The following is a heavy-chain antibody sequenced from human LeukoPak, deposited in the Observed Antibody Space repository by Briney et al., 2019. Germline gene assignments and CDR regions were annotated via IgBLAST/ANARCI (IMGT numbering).Heavy chain of an antibody. V-gene: IGHV1-2*06. Sequence: GASVKVSCKASGYTFTGYYMHWVRQAPGQGLEWMGRINPNSGGTNYAQKFQGRVTMTRDTSISTAYMELSRLRSDDTAVYYCARGGYDFAYYYYGMDVWGQGTLVTVSS. J-gene: IGHJ6*02. CDR1: GYTFTGYY. D-gene: IGHD3-3*01. CDR3: ARGGYDFAYYYYGMDV. CDR2: INPNSGGT.